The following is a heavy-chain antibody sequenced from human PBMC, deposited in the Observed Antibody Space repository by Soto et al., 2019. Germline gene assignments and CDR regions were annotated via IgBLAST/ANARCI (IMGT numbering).Heavy chain of an antibody. CDR1: GFTFSSYG. D-gene: IGHD6-19*01. Sequence: GGSLRLSCAASGFTFSSYGMHWVRQAPGKGLEWVAVIWYDGSNKYYADSVKGRFTISRDNSKNTLYLQMNSLRAEDTAVYYCASMAYSSGWLDYWGQGTMVTVSS. CDR3: ASMAYSSGWLDY. CDR2: IWYDGSNK. J-gene: IGHJ4*02. V-gene: IGHV3-33*01.